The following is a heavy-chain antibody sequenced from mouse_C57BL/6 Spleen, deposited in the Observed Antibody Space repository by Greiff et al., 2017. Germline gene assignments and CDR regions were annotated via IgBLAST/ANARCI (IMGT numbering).Heavy chain of an antibody. CDR1: GYTFTSYW. CDR3: ASQQLYYCGSSCAYAMDD. V-gene: IGHV1-69*01. Sequence: QVQLQQPGAELVMPGASVKLSCKASGYTFTSYWMHWVKQRPGQGLEWIGEIDPSDSYTNYNQKFKGKSTLTVDKSSSTAYMQLSSLTSEDAAVYYCASQQLYYCGSSCAYAMDDWGQGTSVTVSS. J-gene: IGHJ4*01. CDR2: IDPSDSYT. D-gene: IGHD1-1*01.